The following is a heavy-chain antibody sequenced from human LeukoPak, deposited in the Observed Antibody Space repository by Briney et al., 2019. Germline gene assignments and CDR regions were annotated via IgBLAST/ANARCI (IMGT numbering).Heavy chain of an antibody. CDR2: INPSGGST. CDR3: ARAGGYCGRISCPYYFDY. V-gene: IGHV1-46*01. J-gene: IGHJ4*02. Sequence: SVKVSCKASGCTFTSYYMHWVRQAPGQGREWMGIINPSGGSTSYAQKFHDRVTMTRNTSISTAYMELSSLRSENTAVYYCARAGGYCGRISCPYYFDYWGQGSLVAVSS. D-gene: IGHD2-15*01. CDR1: GCTFTSYY.